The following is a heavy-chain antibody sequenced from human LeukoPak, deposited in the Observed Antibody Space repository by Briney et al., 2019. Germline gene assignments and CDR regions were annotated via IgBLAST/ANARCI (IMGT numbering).Heavy chain of an antibody. Sequence: PGGSLRLSCAASGFTFGSYAMSWVRQAPGKGLEWVSGLSGSGGSTYYADSVKGRFTISRDNSKNTLYLQMNSLRPEDTAVYYCARITGSRVGGFDYWGQGTLVTASS. J-gene: IGHJ4*02. CDR1: GFTFGSYA. D-gene: IGHD1-20*01. V-gene: IGHV3-23*01. CDR2: LSGSGGST. CDR3: ARITGSRVGGFDY.